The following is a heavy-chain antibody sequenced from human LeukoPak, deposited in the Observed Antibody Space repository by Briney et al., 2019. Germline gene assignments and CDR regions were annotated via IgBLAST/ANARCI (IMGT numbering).Heavy chain of an antibody. V-gene: IGHV3-23*01. CDR3: ARTYYYGSGSYYSPFNI. CDR2: INHNGGRT. Sequence: GGSLRLSCAASEFNFSAYSMAWVRQAPGKGLEWVSGINHNGGRTYYIDSVKGRFTISKDSSKNTLNLQMNSLRAEDTAVYYCARTYYYGSGSYYSPFNIWGQGTMVSVSS. J-gene: IGHJ3*02. D-gene: IGHD3-10*01. CDR1: EFNFSAYS.